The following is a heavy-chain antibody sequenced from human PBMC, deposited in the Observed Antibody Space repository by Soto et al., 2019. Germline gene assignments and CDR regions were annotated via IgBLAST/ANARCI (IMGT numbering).Heavy chain of an antibody. V-gene: IGHV5-51*01. CDR3: ARMDGDIGGVEYFDY. D-gene: IGHD2-15*01. CDR2: IYPGDSDT. Sequence: PGESLKISCKGSGYSFTSYWIGWVRQMPGKGLEWMGIIYPGDSDTRYSPSFQGQVTISADKSISTAYLQWSSLKASDTAMYYCARMDGDIGGVEYFDYWGQGTLVTVSS. J-gene: IGHJ4*02. CDR1: GYSFTSYW.